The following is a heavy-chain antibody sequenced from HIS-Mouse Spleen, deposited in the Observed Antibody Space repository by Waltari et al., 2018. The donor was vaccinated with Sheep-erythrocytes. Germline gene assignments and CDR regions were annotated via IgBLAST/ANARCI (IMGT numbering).Heavy chain of an antibody. CDR3: ARDPYGVGWYDY. V-gene: IGHV3-48*01. D-gene: IGHD6-19*01. CDR2: ISSSSGTI. J-gene: IGHJ4*02. Sequence: EVQLVESGGGLVQPGGSLSLSCAASGFPFSSDSMNLVRQAPGEGLDWVSYISSSSGTIYYADSVRGRFTLARDNAKNSLYLQKNSLRAEDTAVYYCARDPYGVGWYDYWGQGTLVTVSS. CDR1: GFPFSSDS.